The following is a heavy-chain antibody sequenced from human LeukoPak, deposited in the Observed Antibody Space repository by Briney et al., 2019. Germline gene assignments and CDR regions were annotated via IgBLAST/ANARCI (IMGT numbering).Heavy chain of an antibody. J-gene: IGHJ4*02. Sequence: GGSLRLSCAASGFNFGGYVMSWVRQAPGKGLEWVSVISRSGDYTKYADSVKGRFTISRDNSKSTLSLQVSGLRAEDTAIYYCAKDRDDSGDYAFDYRGQGILVSVSS. CDR2: ISRSGDYT. D-gene: IGHD4-17*01. CDR3: AKDRDDSGDYAFDY. V-gene: IGHV3-23*01. CDR1: GFNFGGYV.